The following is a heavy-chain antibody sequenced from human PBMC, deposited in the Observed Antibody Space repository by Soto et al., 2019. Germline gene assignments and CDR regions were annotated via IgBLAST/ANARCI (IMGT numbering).Heavy chain of an antibody. J-gene: IGHJ6*03. V-gene: IGHV3-23*01. D-gene: IGHD2-2*01. CDR1: GFTFSSYA. Sequence: GGSLRLSCAASGFTFSSYAMSWVRQAPGKGLEWVSAISGSGGSTYYADSVKGRLTISRDNSKNTLYLQMNSLRAEDTAVYYCAKDCQYQLLPVCMRHMDVCGKGTTVPVSS. CDR2: ISGSGGST. CDR3: AKDCQYQLLPVCMRHMDV.